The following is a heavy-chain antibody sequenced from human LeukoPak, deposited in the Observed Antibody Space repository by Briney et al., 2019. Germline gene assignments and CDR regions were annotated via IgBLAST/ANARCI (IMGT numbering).Heavy chain of an antibody. CDR2: INPSGGST. V-gene: IGHV1-46*01. CDR1: GYTFTSYY. CDR3: ARVVVAAAGTFRWFDP. J-gene: IGHJ5*02. D-gene: IGHD6-13*01. Sequence: ASVKVSCKASGYTFTSYYMHWVRQAPGQGLEWMGIINPSGGSTSYAQKFQGRVTMTRDMSTSTVYMELSSLRSEDTAVYYCARVVVAAAGTFRWFDPWGQGTLVTVSS.